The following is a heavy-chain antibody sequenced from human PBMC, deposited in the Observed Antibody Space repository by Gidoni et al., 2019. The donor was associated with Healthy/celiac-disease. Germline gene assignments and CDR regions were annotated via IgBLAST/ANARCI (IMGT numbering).Heavy chain of an antibody. D-gene: IGHD3-10*01. J-gene: IGHJ4*02. Sequence: QVQLQESGTGLVKPSETLSLTCTVSGGSISSYYWSWIRQPPGKGLEWIGDIYYRGSTHYNPSLKRRVTISVDTSKNQFSLNLSSVTAADTAVYYCARGLPYGSGSPPLDFDYWGQGTLVTVSS. V-gene: IGHV4-59*01. CDR1: GGSISSYY. CDR3: ARGLPYGSGSPPLDFDY. CDR2: IYYRGST.